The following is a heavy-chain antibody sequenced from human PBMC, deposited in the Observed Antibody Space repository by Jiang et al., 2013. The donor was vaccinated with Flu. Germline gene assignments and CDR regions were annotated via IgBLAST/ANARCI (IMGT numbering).Heavy chain of an antibody. J-gene: IGHJ5*02. CDR2: VYYSGTT. V-gene: IGHV4-59*08. Sequence: KPSETLSLTCTISGDSIGYDYWSWIRQSPRKGLEWIGYVYYSGTTNHNPSLKSRVTISVDTSKNQFSLRLSSVTAADTAVYYCARFNSGGFDPWGQGTPVTVSS. CDR1: GDSIGYDY. D-gene: IGHD6-25*01. CDR3: ARFNSGGFDP.